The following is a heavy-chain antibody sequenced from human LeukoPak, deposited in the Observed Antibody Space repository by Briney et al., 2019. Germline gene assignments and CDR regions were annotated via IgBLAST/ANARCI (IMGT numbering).Heavy chain of an antibody. CDR1: GFTFSSFA. CDR3: AKSGLNRFDY. J-gene: IGHJ4*02. D-gene: IGHD2-15*01. V-gene: IGHV3-23*01. CDR2: ISGRDGST. Sequence: GGSLSLSCAASGFTFSSFAMSWVRQGPGPGLEWVSAISGRDGSTYYADSVKGRFTISRDNSKNTLYLQMNSLRAEDTAVFYCAKSGLNRFDYWGQGTLVTVSS.